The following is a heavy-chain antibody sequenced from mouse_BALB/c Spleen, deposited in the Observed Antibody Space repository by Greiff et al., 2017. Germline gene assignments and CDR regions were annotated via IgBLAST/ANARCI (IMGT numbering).Heavy chain of an antibody. CDR2: FYPGNSDT. J-gene: IGHJ4*01. CDR3: ARRESNYAMDY. CDR1: GYCFTSYC. Sequence: EVQLQQSGPVLARPAASVKMSCKASGYCFTSYCMHWVKQRPGQGLEWIWAFYPGNSDTSYNQKFKSKAKMTAVTSASTVYMELSTLTTEDSAVYYCARRESNYAMDYWGQGTSVTVSS. V-gene: IGHV1-5*01.